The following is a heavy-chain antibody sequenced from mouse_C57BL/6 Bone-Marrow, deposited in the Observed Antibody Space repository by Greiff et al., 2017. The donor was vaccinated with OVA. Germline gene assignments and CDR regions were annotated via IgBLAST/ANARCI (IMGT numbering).Heavy chain of an antibody. J-gene: IGHJ3*01. CDR2: IHPSDSDT. CDR1: GYTFTSYW. D-gene: IGHD3-1*01. Sequence: QVQLQQPGAELVKPGASVKVSCKASGYTFTSYWMHWVKQRPGQGLEWIGRIHPSDSDTNYNQKFKGKATLTVAKSSSTAYMQLSSVTSGDSAVDVCAIGGTAPFAYWGQGTLVTVAA. V-gene: IGHV1-74*01. CDR3: AIGGTAPFAY.